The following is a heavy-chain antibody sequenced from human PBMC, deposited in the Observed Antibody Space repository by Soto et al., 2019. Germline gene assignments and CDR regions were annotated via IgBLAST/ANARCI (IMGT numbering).Heavy chain of an antibody. CDR1: GYTFTSYA. V-gene: IGHV1-3*01. CDR3: GRREGLFTFLGVVREVLYFDY. Sequence: ASVKVSCKASGYTFTSYAMHWVRQAPGQRLEWMGWINAGNGNTKYSQKFQGRVTITRDTSASTAYMELSSLRSEDTAVYYCGRREGLFTFLGVVREVLYFDYWGQGTLVPVSS. CDR2: INAGNGNT. D-gene: IGHD3-3*01. J-gene: IGHJ4*02.